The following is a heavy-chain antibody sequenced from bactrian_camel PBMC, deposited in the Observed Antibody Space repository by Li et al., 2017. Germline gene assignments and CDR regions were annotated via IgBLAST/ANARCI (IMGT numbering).Heavy chain of an antibody. J-gene: IGHJ4*01. CDR1: GNTGWPNF. Sequence: HVQLVESGGGSVQPGGSLRLSCVASGNTGWPNFMGWFRQSPGKEREAVATIYIMGRNTYYADSVMGRFTISQDNAKNTVYLQMNSLKPEDTAMYYCATKSRDGYWGCGNEVKYWGQGTQVTVS. CDR3: ATKSRDGYWGCGNEVKY. CDR2: IYIMGRNT. D-gene: IGHD3*01. V-gene: IGHV3-2*01.